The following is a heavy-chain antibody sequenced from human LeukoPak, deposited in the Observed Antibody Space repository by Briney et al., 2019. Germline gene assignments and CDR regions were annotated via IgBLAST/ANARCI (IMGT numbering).Heavy chain of an antibody. CDR2: ISSSGSTI. Sequence: GGSLRLSCAASGFTFSSYEMNWVRQAPGKGLEWVSYISSSGSTIYYADSVKGRFTISRDNAKNSLYLQMNSLRAEDTAVYYCAREDEAVAGTGYNWFDPWGQGTPVTVSS. CDR3: AREDEAVAGTGYNWFDP. D-gene: IGHD6-19*01. CDR1: GFTFSSYE. J-gene: IGHJ5*02. V-gene: IGHV3-48*03.